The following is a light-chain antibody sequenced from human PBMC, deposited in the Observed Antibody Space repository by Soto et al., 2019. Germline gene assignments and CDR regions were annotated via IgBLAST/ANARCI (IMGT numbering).Light chain of an antibody. CDR2: KSS. CDR3: QQYTSYSS. Sequence: DIQMTQSPSTLSASVGDRVTITCRASQSISSWLAWYQQKPVKAPKLLIYKSSSLQSGVPSRFSGSGSGTEFTLTISSLQPDDFATYYCQQYTSYSSFGQGTKVEIK. CDR1: QSISSW. V-gene: IGKV1-5*03. J-gene: IGKJ1*01.